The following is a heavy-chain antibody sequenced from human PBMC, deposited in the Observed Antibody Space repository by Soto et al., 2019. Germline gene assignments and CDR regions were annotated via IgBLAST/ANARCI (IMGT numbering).Heavy chain of an antibody. CDR2: ISYDGSNK. D-gene: IGHD6-13*01. CDR3: AKEAETPSSSWYGGWSYYFDY. Sequence: TGGSLRLSCAASGFTFSSYGMHWVRQAPGKGLEWVAVISYDGSNKYYADSVKGRFTISRDNSKNTLYLQMNSLRAEDTAVYYCAKEAETPSSSWYGGWSYYFDYWGQGALVTVSS. CDR1: GFTFSSYG. J-gene: IGHJ4*02. V-gene: IGHV3-30*18.